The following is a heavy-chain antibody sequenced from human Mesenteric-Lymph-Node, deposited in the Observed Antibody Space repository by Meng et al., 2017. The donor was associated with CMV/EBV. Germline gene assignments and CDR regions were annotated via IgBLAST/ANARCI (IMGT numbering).Heavy chain of an antibody. CDR2: IFWNDDK. Sequence: STYGLGVAWIRQPPGEALEWLALIFWNDDKRYSPSLKNRLTITKDTSRSQVVLTMTDMDPVDTATYYCAHSTYCSGGSCYSENWFDPWGQGTLVTVSS. CDR1: STYGLG. V-gene: IGHV2-5*01. CDR3: AHSTYCSGGSCYSENWFDP. D-gene: IGHD2-15*01. J-gene: IGHJ5*02.